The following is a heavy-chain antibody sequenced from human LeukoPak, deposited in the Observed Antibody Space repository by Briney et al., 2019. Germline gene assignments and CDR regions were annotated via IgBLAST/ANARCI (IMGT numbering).Heavy chain of an antibody. CDR3: AKSPYYDSSAEAGFDI. Sequence: ASVKVSCKASGYTFTSYDINWVRQATGQGLEWMGWMNPNSGNTGYAQKFQGRVTMTRNTSISTAYMELSSLRSEDTAVYYCAKSPYYDSSAEAGFDIWGQGTMVTVSS. CDR2: MNPNSGNT. CDR1: GYTFTSYD. J-gene: IGHJ3*02. V-gene: IGHV1-8*01. D-gene: IGHD3-22*01.